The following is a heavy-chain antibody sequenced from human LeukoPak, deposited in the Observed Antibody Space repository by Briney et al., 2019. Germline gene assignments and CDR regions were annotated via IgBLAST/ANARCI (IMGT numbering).Heavy chain of an antibody. CDR3: ARQDIVVVPAATDAFDI. CDR1: GGSISSSSYY. Sequence: PSETLSLTCTVSGGSISSSSYYWGWIRQPPGKGLEWIGSIYYSGSTYYNPSLKSRVTISVDTSKNQFSLKLSSVTAADTAVYYCARQDIVVVPAATDAFDIWGQGTMVTVSS. J-gene: IGHJ3*02. CDR2: IYYSGST. V-gene: IGHV4-39*01. D-gene: IGHD2-2*01.